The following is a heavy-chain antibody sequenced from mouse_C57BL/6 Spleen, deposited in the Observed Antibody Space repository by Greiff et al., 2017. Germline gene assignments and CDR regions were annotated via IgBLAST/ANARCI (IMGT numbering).Heavy chain of an antibody. J-gene: IGHJ2*01. Sequence: QVQLQQPGAELVRPGSSVKLSCKASGYTFTSYWMHWVKQRPIQGLEWIGNIDPSDSETHYNQKFKDKATLTVDKSSSTAYMQLSSLTSEDSAVYYCARIGGNYYFDYWGQGPTLTVSS. CDR3: ARIGGNYYFDY. CDR1: GYTFTSYW. CDR2: IDPSDSET. D-gene: IGHD2-1*01. V-gene: IGHV1-52*01.